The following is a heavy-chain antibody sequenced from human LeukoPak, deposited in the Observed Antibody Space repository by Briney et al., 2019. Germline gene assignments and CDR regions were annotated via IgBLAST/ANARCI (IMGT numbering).Heavy chain of an antibody. D-gene: IGHD3-22*01. CDR2: FYYNGAT. V-gene: IGHV4-39*07. Sequence: SETLSLTCTISGDSITSSHYYWGWIRQSPEKGLEWLGSFYYNGATYYNPSLSSRLTISEDTSKNQVSLKLSSVTAADTAVYYCARALVITGGDYWGQGTLVTVSS. J-gene: IGHJ4*02. CDR3: ARALVITGGDY. CDR1: GDSITSSHYY.